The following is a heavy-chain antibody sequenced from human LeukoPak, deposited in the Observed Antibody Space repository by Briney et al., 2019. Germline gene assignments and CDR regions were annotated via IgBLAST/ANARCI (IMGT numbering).Heavy chain of an antibody. V-gene: IGHV4-59*12. Sequence: SETLSLTCTVSGGSISSYYWSWIRQPPGKGLEWIGYIYYSGSTNYNPSLKSRVTISVDTSKNQFSLKLSSVTAADTAVYYCARDRWELRGGWFDPWGQGTLVTVSS. D-gene: IGHD1-26*01. CDR2: IYYSGST. J-gene: IGHJ5*02. CDR3: ARDRWELRGGWFDP. CDR1: GGSISSYY.